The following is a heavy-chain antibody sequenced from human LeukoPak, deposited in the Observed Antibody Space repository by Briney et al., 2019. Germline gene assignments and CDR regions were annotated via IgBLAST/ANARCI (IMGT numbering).Heavy chain of an antibody. J-gene: IGHJ4*02. V-gene: IGHV3-48*04. CDR3: ARDKDWVFDY. Sequence: PGGSLRLSCAASGFTFSSHSMNWVRQAPGKGLEWVSYISSSSSTIYYADSVKGRFTISRDNAKNSLYLQMKSLRAEDTAVYYCARDKDWVFDYWGRGTLVTVSS. CDR1: GFTFSSHS. CDR2: ISSSSSTI. D-gene: IGHD3-9*01.